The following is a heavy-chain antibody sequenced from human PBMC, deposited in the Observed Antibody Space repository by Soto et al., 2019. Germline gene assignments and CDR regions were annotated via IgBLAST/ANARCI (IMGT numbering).Heavy chain of an antibody. CDR3: ARNYYGSGTYSAFNI. D-gene: IGHD3-10*01. Sequence: GESLKISCKGSEYSFTSYWLAWVRQMPGKGLEWMGIIYPGDSNTRYSPSFQGQVTISADKSISTAYLQWGSLKASDTAIYYCARNYYGSGTYSAFNIWGQGTMVTVSS. CDR2: IYPGDSNT. J-gene: IGHJ3*02. CDR1: EYSFTSYW. V-gene: IGHV5-51*01.